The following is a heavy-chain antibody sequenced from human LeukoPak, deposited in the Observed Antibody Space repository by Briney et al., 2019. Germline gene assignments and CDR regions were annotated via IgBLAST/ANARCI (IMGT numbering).Heavy chain of an antibody. CDR2: IYYSGST. Sequence: SETLSLTCTVSGGSISSYYWSWTRQPAGKGLEWIGYIYYSGSTNYNPSLKSRVTISVDTSKNQFSLKLSSVTAADTAVYYCASGLRYFDLYYWGQGTLVTVSS. J-gene: IGHJ4*02. D-gene: IGHD3-9*01. CDR1: GGSISSYY. CDR3: ASGLRYFDLYY. V-gene: IGHV4-59*08.